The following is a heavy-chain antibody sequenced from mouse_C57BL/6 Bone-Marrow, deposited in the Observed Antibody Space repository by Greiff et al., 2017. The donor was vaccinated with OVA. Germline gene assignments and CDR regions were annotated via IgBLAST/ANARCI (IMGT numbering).Heavy chain of an antibody. CDR2: IYPGNSDT. J-gene: IGHJ2*01. CDR3: TRRDYGSSYGFDY. D-gene: IGHD1-1*01. CDR1: GYTFTSYW. Sequence: VQLKQSGTVLARPGASVKMSCKTSGYTFTSYWMHWVKQRPGQGLEWIGAIYPGNSDTSYNQKFKCKAKLTAVTSASTAYMELSSLTNEDSAVYYCTRRDYGSSYGFDYWGQGTTLTVSS. V-gene: IGHV1-5*01.